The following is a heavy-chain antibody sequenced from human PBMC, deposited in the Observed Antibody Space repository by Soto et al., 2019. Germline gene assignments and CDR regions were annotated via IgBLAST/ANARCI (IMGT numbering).Heavy chain of an antibody. CDR2: ISDSGGNR. Sequence: EVQLLESGGGSVQPGGSLRLSCAASGFTFSTYAMSWVRQAPGKGLEWFSGISDSGGNRRYADSVKGRFTISRDNSKNTLDLQLDSVRAEDTAIYFCAKDINRMYAGGFCDSWGRGTLVTVSS. D-gene: IGHD3-16*01. CDR1: GFTFSTYA. CDR3: AKDINRMYAGGFCDS. J-gene: IGHJ4*02. V-gene: IGHV3-23*01.